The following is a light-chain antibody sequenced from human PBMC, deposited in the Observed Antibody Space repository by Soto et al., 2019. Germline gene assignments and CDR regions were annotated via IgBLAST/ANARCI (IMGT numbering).Light chain of an antibody. V-gene: IGKV3-15*01. J-gene: IGKJ1*01. CDR2: GAS. Sequence: VMTQSPATLSVSPGERATLSCRASQSVSSYLAWYQQKPGQAPRLLIYGASTRATGIPARFSGSGSGTEFTLTISSLQSEDFAIYYCQQYNNCPWTFGQGTKVDI. CDR3: QQYNNCPWT. CDR1: QSVSSY.